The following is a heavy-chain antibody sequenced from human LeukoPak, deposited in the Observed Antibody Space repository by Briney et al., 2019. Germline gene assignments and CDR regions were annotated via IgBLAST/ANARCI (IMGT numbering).Heavy chain of an antibody. CDR2: INSDGSST. Sequence: GGSLRLSCAASGFTLSSYWMHWVRQAPGKGLVWVSRINSDGSSTSYADSVKGRFTISRDNAKNTLYLQMNSLRAEDTAVYYCARDRLTCTNGVCYSEGFDYWGQGTLVTVSS. CDR3: ARDRLTCTNGVCYSEGFDY. CDR1: GFTLSSYW. V-gene: IGHV3-74*01. J-gene: IGHJ4*02. D-gene: IGHD2-8*01.